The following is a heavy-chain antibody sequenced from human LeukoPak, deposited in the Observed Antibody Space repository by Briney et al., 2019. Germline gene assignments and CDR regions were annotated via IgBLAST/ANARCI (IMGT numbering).Heavy chain of an antibody. CDR3: ASPAGSNYDVLTGPGYCDY. CDR1: GYIFTDYY. CDR2: INLNSGAT. Sequence: ASVKVSCKASGYIFTDYYMHWVRQAPGQGLEWLGWINLNSGATNYAQKFQGRVTMTRDTSITTVYMELRSLISDDTAVYYCASPAGSNYDVLTGPGYCDYWGQGTLVTVSS. J-gene: IGHJ4*02. V-gene: IGHV1-2*02. D-gene: IGHD3-9*01.